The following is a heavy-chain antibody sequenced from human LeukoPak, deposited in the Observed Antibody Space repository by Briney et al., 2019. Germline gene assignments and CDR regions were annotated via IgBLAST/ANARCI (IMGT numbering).Heavy chain of an antibody. Sequence: ASVKVSCKASGGTFSSYTISWMRQAPGQELEWMGRIIPILGIANYAQKFQGRVTITADKSTSTAYMELSSLRSEDTAVYYCARVWGYGSGSLGYGMDVWGQGTTVTVSS. D-gene: IGHD3-10*01. J-gene: IGHJ6*02. V-gene: IGHV1-69*02. CDR1: GGTFSSYT. CDR2: IIPILGIA. CDR3: ARVWGYGSGSLGYGMDV.